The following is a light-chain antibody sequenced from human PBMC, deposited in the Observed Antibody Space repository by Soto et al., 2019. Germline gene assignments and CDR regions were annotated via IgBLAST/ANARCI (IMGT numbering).Light chain of an antibody. V-gene: IGKV3-20*01. J-gene: IGKJ1*01. Sequence: EIVLTQSPATLSLSPGERATLSCRASQSVNIYLAWYQQKPGQAPRLLIYGVSSRATDVPDRFSGSGSGTEFTLTISRLEPEDFAVYYCQQYTDSRTFGQGTKVDIK. CDR2: GVS. CDR1: QSVNIY. CDR3: QQYTDSRT.